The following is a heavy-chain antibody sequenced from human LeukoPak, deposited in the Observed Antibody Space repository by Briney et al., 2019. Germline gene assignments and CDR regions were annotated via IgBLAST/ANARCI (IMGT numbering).Heavy chain of an antibody. Sequence: SETLSLTCTVSGGSISSSSYYWGWIRQPPGKGLEWIGSIYYSGSTYYNPSLKSRVTISVDTSKNQFSLKLSSVTAADTAVYYCARDSGGSYEYWGQGTLVTVSS. V-gene: IGHV4-39*07. D-gene: IGHD1-26*01. CDR2: IYYSGST. CDR1: GGSISSSSYY. CDR3: ARDSGGSYEY. J-gene: IGHJ4*02.